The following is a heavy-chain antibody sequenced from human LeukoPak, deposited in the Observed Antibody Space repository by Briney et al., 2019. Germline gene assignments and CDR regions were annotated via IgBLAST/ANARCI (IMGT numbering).Heavy chain of an antibody. CDR3: ARASRGPHYYDSSGYYGHDAFDI. Sequence: SVKVSCKASGSTFSSYAISWVRQAPGQGLEWMGGIIPIFGTANYAQKFQGRVTITTDESTSTAYMELSSLRSEDTAVYYCARASRGPHYYDSSGYYGHDAFDIWGQGTMVTVSS. D-gene: IGHD3-22*01. V-gene: IGHV1-69*05. J-gene: IGHJ3*02. CDR2: IIPIFGTA. CDR1: GSTFSSYA.